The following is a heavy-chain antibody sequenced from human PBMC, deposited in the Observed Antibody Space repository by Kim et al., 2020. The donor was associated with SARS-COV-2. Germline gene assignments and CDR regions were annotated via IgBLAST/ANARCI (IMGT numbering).Heavy chain of an antibody. D-gene: IGHD2-15*01. V-gene: IGHV3-23*01. Sequence: GGSLRLSCAASGFTFSSYAMSWVRQAPGKGLEWVSAISGSGGSTYYADSVKGRFTISRDNSKNTLYLQMNSLRAEDTAVYYCAKDVDKSPRPTYFDYWGQGTLVTVSS. CDR2: ISGSGGST. CDR3: AKDVDKSPRPTYFDY. J-gene: IGHJ4*02. CDR1: GFTFSSYA.